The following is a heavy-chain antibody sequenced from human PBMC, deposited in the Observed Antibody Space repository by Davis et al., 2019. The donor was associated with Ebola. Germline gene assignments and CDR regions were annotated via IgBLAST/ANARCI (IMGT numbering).Heavy chain of an antibody. J-gene: IGHJ4*02. CDR3: ARVASSSPGAVDY. CDR2: INSDGSST. D-gene: IGHD6-6*01. CDR1: GFTFSSYW. V-gene: IGHV3-74*01. Sequence: PGGSLRLSCAASGFTFSSYWMHWVRQAPGKGLVWVSRINSDGSSTTYADSVKGRFTISRDNAKNTLYLQMNSLRAEDTAVYYCARVASSSPGAVDYWGQGTLVTVSS.